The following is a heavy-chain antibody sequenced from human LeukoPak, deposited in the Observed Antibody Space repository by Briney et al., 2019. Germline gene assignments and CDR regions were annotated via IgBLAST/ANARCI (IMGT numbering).Heavy chain of an antibody. J-gene: IGHJ4*02. CDR1: GYTFTSYA. Sequence: ASVKVSCKASGYTFTSYAMHWVRQAPGQRLEWMGWINAGNGNTKYSQEFQGRVTITRDTSTRTVYMELRSLRSDDTAVYYCATAVGGGSYRYRLDYWGQGTLVTVSS. CDR2: INAGNGNT. D-gene: IGHD3-16*02. V-gene: IGHV1-3*01. CDR3: ATAVGGGSYRYRLDY.